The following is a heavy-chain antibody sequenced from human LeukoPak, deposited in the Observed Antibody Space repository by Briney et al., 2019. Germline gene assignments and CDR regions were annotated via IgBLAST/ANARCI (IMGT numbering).Heavy chain of an antibody. CDR1: GFTFDDYA. V-gene: IGHV3-9*03. Sequence: PGRSLRLSWAASGFTFDDYAMHWVRQAPGKGLEWVSGISWNSGSIGYADSVKGRFTISRDNAKNSLYLQMNSLRAEDMALYYCAKGGSAPRSQDYYYYYMDVWGKGTTVTVSS. J-gene: IGHJ6*03. D-gene: IGHD6-25*01. CDR2: ISWNSGSI. CDR3: AKGGSAPRSQDYYYYYMDV.